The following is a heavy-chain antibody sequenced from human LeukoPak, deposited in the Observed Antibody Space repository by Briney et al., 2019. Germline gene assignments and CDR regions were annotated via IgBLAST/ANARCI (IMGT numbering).Heavy chain of an antibody. V-gene: IGHV3-64*01. D-gene: IGHD4-17*01. CDR3: ARGEAYGDYVYYYYYMDV. J-gene: IGHJ6*03. Sequence: GGSLRLSCAASGFTFSSYAMSWVRQAPGKGLEYVSAISSNGGSTYYANSVKGRFTISRDNSKNTLYLQMGSLRAEDMAVYYCARGEAYGDYVYYYYYMDVWGKGTTVTVSS. CDR1: GFTFSSYA. CDR2: ISSNGGST.